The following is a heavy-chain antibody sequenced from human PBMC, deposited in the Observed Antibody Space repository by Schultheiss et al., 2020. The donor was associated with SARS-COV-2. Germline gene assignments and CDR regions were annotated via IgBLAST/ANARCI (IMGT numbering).Heavy chain of an antibody. CDR3: AKDTPPLYCSSTSGYNDY. V-gene: IGHV3-23*01. CDR2: ISGSGGST. J-gene: IGHJ4*02. CDR1: GFTFSSYG. Sequence: GGSLRLSCAASGFTFSSYGMHWVRQAPGKGLEWVSAISGSGGSTYYADSVKGRFTISRDNSKNTLYLQMNSLRAEDTAVYYCAKDTPPLYCSSTSGYNDYWGQPTRVTGSS. D-gene: IGHD2-2*02.